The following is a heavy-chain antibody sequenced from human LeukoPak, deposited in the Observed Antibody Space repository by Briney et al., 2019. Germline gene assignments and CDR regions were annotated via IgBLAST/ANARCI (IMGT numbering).Heavy chain of an antibody. V-gene: IGHV3-66*01. D-gene: IGHD3-10*01. CDR2: IYSGGST. J-gene: IGHJ4*02. CDR3: ARDHYYGSGLDY. Sequence: GGSLRLSCAASGFTVSNNYMCWVRQAPGKGLEWVSVIYSGGSTYYADSVKGRFTISRDNSKNTLYLQMNSLRAEDTAVYYCARDHYYGSGLDYWGQGTLVTVSS. CDR1: GFTVSNNY.